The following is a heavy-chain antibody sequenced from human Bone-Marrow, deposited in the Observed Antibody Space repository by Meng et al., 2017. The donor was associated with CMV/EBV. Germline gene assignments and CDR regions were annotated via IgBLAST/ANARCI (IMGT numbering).Heavy chain of an antibody. V-gene: IGHV1-2*02. D-gene: IGHD3-9*01. Sequence: QGQVVEAGGQVKTPGASVKVSCKGSGYTFTGYYMHWVRQAPGQGLEWMGWINPNSGGANYAQKFQGRVTMTRDTSISTAYMELSRLRSDDTAVYYCARDLRYFDWLPLYYWGQGTLVTVSS. CDR2: INPNSGGA. CDR3: ARDLRYFDWLPLYY. J-gene: IGHJ4*02. CDR1: GYTFTGYY.